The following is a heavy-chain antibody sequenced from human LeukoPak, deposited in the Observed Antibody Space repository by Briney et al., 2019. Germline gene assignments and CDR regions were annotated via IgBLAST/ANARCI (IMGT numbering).Heavy chain of an antibody. CDR2: IYWDDDK. J-gene: IGHJ3*02. CDR3: AHRGFPLWFGELFSGAFDI. CDR1: GFSLSTSRVG. D-gene: IGHD3-10*01. V-gene: IGHV2-5*02. Sequence: SGPTLVNPTQTLTLTCTFSGFSLSTSRVGVGWIRQPPGKALEWLALIYWDDDKRYSPSLKSSLTITKDTSKHQVVLTMTNMDPVDTATYYCAHRGFPLWFGELFSGAFDIWGQGTMVTVSS.